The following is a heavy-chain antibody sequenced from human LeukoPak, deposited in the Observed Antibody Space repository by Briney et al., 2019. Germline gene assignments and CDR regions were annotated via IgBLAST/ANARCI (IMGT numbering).Heavy chain of an antibody. V-gene: IGHV3-21*01. CDR2: ISSSSSYI. J-gene: IGHJ4*02. Sequence: PGGSLRLSCAASGFTFSSYSMNWVRQAPGKGLEWVSSISSSSSYIYYADSVKGRFTISRDNAKNSLYLQMNSLRAEDTAVYYCARDGDYYGSGSYYTPFDYWGQGTLVTVSS. D-gene: IGHD3-10*01. CDR1: GFTFSSYS. CDR3: ARDGDYYGSGSYYTPFDY.